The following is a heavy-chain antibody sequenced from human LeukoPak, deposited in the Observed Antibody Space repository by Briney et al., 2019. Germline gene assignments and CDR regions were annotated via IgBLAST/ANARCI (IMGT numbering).Heavy chain of an antibody. Sequence: GGSLRLSCLVSGFSFSSFGMHWVRQTPGKGLEFVSAIAASWGNTYYTASAKGRFTISRDNSKSMLFLQLNSLRAEDTALYYCARDLHYYVAMDVWGQGTTVTVSS. CDR3: ARDLHYYVAMDV. V-gene: IGHV3-64*04. D-gene: IGHD3-10*02. J-gene: IGHJ6*02. CDR2: IAASWGNT. CDR1: GFSFSSFG.